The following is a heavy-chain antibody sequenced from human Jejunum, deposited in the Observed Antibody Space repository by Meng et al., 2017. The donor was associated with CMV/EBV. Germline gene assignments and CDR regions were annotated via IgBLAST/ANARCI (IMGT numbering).Heavy chain of an antibody. CDR1: GFTFSTYA. Sequence: QVQLGEFGGGVVQPGRSLRLPCAASGFTFSTYAMHWVRQAPGKGLEWVAAISYDGSKKYYGDSVKGRFTISRDNSKNTLYLQMDSLRIEDTAVYYCVRPIVETDRWYFDDWGQGTLVTVSS. J-gene: IGHJ4*02. D-gene: IGHD3-22*01. CDR2: ISYDGSKK. V-gene: IGHV3-30-3*01. CDR3: VRPIVETDRWYFDD.